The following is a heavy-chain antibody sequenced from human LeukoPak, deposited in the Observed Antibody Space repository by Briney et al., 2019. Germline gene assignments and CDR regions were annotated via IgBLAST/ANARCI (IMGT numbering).Heavy chain of an antibody. J-gene: IGHJ4*02. Sequence: ESGPALVKPTQTLTLTCTFSGFSLSTSGMCVSWIRQPPGKALEWLARIDWDDDKYYSTSLKTRLTIPKDTSKNQVVLTMTNMDPVDTATYYCARIRTSGWSFDYWGQGTLVTVSS. CDR2: IDWDDDK. D-gene: IGHD6-19*01. CDR3: ARIRTSGWSFDY. CDR1: GFSLSTSGMC. V-gene: IGHV2-70*11.